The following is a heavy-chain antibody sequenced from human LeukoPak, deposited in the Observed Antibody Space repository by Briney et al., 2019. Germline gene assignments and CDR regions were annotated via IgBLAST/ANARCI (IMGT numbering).Heavy chain of an antibody. D-gene: IGHD6-19*01. V-gene: IGHV3-23*01. CDR3: AKAPKAVADDAFDI. CDR2: IAYTGTI. J-gene: IGHJ3*02. CDR1: GFTFSRYS. Sequence: GGSLRLSCTASGFTFSRYSMNWVRQAPGRGLEWVAYIAYTGTIHYADSVKGRFTISRDNSKNTLYLQMNSLRAEDTAVYYCAKAPKAVADDAFDIWGQGTMVTVSS.